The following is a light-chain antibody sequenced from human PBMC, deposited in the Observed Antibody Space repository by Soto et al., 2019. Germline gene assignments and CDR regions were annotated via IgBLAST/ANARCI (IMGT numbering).Light chain of an antibody. J-gene: IGLJ2*01. CDR2: EVT. CDR3: SSYGGSNNPDVI. V-gene: IGLV2-14*01. Sequence: QSALTQPASVSGSPGQSITISCTGTSSDVGGYNYVSWYQQHPGKAPKLMIYEVTNRSSGVSHRFSGSKSGNTASLTISGLQAEDEADYYCSSYGGSNNPDVIFGGGTKLTVL. CDR1: SSDVGGYNY.